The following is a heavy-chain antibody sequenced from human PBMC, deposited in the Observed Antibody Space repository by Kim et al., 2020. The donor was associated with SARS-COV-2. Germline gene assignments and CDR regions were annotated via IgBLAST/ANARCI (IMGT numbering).Heavy chain of an antibody. CDR3: AKDATRNYDSGSYYDY. D-gene: IGHD3-10*01. CDR1: GFTFRTYA. V-gene: IGHV3-23*01. Sequence: GGSLRLSCAASGFTFRTYAMTWVRQAPGKGLEWVSTISGSGGSTTYADSVRGRFIVSRDNSENTLYLQMNSLRADDTAVYYCAKDATRNYDSGSYYDYWGRGTLVTVSS. CDR2: ISGSGGST. J-gene: IGHJ4*02.